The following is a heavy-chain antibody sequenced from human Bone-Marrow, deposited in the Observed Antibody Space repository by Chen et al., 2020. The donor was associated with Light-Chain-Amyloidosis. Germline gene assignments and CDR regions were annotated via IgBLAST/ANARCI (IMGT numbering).Heavy chain of an antibody. D-gene: IGHD5-12*01. V-gene: IGHV5-51*01. Sequence: EQSGPEVKKPGESLKISCKGSGYTFPNYWIGWVRQMPGKGLEWMEVIYPDDSDARYSPSFEGQVTISADKSITTAYLQWRSLKASDTAMYYCARRRDGYNFDYWGQGTLVTVSS. CDR3: ARRRDGYNFDY. CDR1: GYTFPNYW. J-gene: IGHJ4*02. CDR2: IYPDDSDA.